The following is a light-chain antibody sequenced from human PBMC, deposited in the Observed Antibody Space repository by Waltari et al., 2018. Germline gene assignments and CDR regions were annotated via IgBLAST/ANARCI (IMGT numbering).Light chain of an antibody. J-gene: IGLJ3*02. CDR2: DVS. CDR1: SSDVGGYYY. Sequence: QSALTQPRSVSWSPGQSVTISRTGTSSDVGGYYYVPWYQQHPGKAPKLMIYDVSKRPSGVPDRFSGSKSGNTASLTISGLQAEDEADYYCCSYAGSYTWVFGGGTKLTVL. V-gene: IGLV2-11*02. CDR3: CSYAGSYTWV.